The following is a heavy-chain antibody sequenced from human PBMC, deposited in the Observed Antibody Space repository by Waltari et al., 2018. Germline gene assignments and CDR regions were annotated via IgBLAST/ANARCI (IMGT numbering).Heavy chain of an antibody. CDR1: GFAFCGLW. J-gene: IGHJ5*02. V-gene: IGHV3-7*01. D-gene: IGHD3-3*01. Sequence: EVPLVAGGGGWVPTGGSWRLPCGVSGFAFCGLWLSCVRQAPGKGLEWVANIKQGGSEKYYVDSVKGRFTISRDNAKNSLYLQMNSLRAEDMAVYYCARDLGLEWYNWFDPWGQGTLVTVSS. CDR3: ARDLGLEWYNWFDP. CDR2: IKQGGSEK.